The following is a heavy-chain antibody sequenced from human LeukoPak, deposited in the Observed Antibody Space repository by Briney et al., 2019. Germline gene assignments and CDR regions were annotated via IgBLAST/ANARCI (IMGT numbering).Heavy chain of an antibody. J-gene: IGHJ6*02. D-gene: IGHD6-13*01. CDR1: GGSISSYY. CDR3: ARHVRSAIGSSWDYYYYYGMDV. Sequence: RPSETLSLTCTVSGGSISSYYWSWIRQPPGKGLEWIGYIYYSGSTNYNPSLKSRVTISVDTSKNQFSLKLSSVTAADTAVYYCARHVRSAIGSSWDYYYYYGMDVWGQGTTVTVSS. V-gene: IGHV4-59*08. CDR2: IYYSGST.